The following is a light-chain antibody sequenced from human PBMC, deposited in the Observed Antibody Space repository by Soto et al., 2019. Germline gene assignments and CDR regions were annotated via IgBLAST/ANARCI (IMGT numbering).Light chain of an antibody. Sequence: IVMTQSPYSLAVSLGERATINCKSSQSVLYNSNNQNYLTWSQQKPGQPPKLLIYWVSIRESGVPDRFSGSGSGTDFTLTISCLQSEDFATYYCQQYYSYPRTFGQGTKVDIK. V-gene: IGKV4-1*01. CDR2: WVS. CDR1: QSVLYNSNNQNY. CDR3: QQYYSYPRT. J-gene: IGKJ1*01.